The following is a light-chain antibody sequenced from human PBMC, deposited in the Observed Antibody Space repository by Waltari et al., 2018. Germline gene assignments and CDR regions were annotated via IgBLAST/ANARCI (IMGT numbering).Light chain of an antibody. V-gene: IGLV7-46*01. CDR2: DTN. CDR3: LLYYSGVRV. J-gene: IGLJ3*02. Sequence: YWFQQKPGHAPWTLIYDTNKRHSCTTARFSCSLLEGEAALTLSGARPEDEAEDFCLLYYSGVRVFGGGTKLTVL.